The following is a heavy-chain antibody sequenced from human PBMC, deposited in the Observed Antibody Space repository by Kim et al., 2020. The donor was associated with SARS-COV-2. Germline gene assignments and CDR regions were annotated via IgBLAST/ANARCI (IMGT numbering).Heavy chain of an antibody. D-gene: IGHD5-18*01. CDR2: GST. J-gene: IGHJ4*02. V-gene: IGHV3-23*01. CDR3: AKGDTFFDY. Sequence: GSTYYADSVKGRFTFSRDHSKNTLYLQMDSLRAEDTAVYYCAKGDTFFDYWGQGTLVTVSS.